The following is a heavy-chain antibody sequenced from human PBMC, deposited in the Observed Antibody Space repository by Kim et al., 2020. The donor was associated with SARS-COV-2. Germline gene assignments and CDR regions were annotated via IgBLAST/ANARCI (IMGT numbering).Heavy chain of an antibody. CDR1: GASISSGNYY. V-gene: IGHV4-39*01. Sequence: SETLSLTCSVSGASISSGNYYWGWIRQPPGKGLEWIGSIYYTGDTYYNPSLKSRASISVDTSKNQISLNLRSVTAADTALFYCARHPPRSLWFGALGDFDHWGQGTLVAVSS. CDR3: ARHPPRSLWFGALGDFDH. CDR2: IYYTGDT. D-gene: IGHD3-10*01. J-gene: IGHJ4*02.